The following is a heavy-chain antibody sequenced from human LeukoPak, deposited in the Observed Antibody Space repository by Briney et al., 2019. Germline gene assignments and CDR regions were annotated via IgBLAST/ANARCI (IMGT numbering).Heavy chain of an antibody. J-gene: IGHJ5*02. V-gene: IGHV3-20*04. CDR2: INWNGGST. D-gene: IGHD3-22*01. Sequence: PGGSLRLSCAASGFTFSSYGMSWVRQAPGKGLEWVSGINWNGGSTGYADSVKGRFTISRDNAKNSLYLQMNSLRAEDTALHYCARDLSITMIVVATSWFDPWGQGTLVTVSS. CDR3: ARDLSITMIVVATSWFDP. CDR1: GFTFSSYG.